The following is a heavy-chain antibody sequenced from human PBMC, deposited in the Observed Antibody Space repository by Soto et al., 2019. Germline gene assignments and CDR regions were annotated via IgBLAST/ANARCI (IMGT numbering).Heavy chain of an antibody. V-gene: IGHV4-31*03. CDR3: ARGMRSGYYYFDYFDY. CDR2: IYYSGST. Sequence: SETLFLTCTVSGGSISSGGYYWSWIRQHPGKGLEWIGYIYYSGSTYYNPSLKSRVTISVDTSKNQFSLKLSSVTAADTAVYYCARGMRSGYYYFDYFDYWGQGTLVTVSS. J-gene: IGHJ4*02. CDR1: GGSISSGGYY. D-gene: IGHD3-22*01.